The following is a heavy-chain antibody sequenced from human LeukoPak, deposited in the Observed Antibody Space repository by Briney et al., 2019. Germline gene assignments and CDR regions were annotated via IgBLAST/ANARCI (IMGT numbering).Heavy chain of an antibody. J-gene: IGHJ6*03. CDR3: ARNRGYTVPYYYYYYMDV. D-gene: IGHD4-11*01. CDR2: INHSGST. Sequence: SETLSLTCAVYGGSFSGYYWSWIRQPPGKGLEWIGEINHSGSTNYNPSLKSRVTISVDTSKNQFSLKLNSVTAADTAVYYCARNRGYTVPYYYYYYMDVWGKGTTVTVSS. V-gene: IGHV4-34*01. CDR1: GGSFSGYY.